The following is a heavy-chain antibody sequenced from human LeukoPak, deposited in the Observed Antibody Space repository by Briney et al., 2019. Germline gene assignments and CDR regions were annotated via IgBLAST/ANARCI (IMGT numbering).Heavy chain of an antibody. V-gene: IGHV3-48*02. CDR2: ISSNSNNI. D-gene: IGHD2-8*02. CDR1: GFTFSTYS. Sequence: GGSLRLSCAASGFTFSTYSMNWVRQAPGKGLEWVAYISSNSNNIKYADAVKGRFTISRDNAKNSLYLQMNSLRDDDTATYYCARDMYCSGGVCYTGAFDYWGQGTLVTVSS. J-gene: IGHJ4*02. CDR3: ARDMYCSGGVCYTGAFDY.